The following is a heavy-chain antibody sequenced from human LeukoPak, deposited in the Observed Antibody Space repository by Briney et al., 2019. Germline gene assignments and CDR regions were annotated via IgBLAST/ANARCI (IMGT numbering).Heavy chain of an antibody. Sequence: GGSLRLSCVASGFIFSNYWMHWVRQTPGKGLVWVSHISGDGSSTINADSVKGRFTISRDNAKNTLYLQINSLRAEDTAVYYCARGDVTVFGGFDPWGQGTLVTVSS. V-gene: IGHV3-74*01. CDR1: GFIFSNYW. J-gene: IGHJ5*02. CDR3: ARGDVTVFGGFDP. CDR2: ISGDGSST. D-gene: IGHD3-3*01.